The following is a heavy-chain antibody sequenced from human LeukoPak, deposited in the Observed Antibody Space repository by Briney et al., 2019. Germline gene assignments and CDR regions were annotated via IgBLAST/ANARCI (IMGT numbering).Heavy chain of an antibody. CDR1: GFTFDDYG. D-gene: IGHD3-16*01. J-gene: IGHJ4*02. CDR3: ARVYYDHVMGPTTHFDY. CDR2: INWNGGSA. V-gene: IGHV3-20*04. Sequence: GGSLRLSCAASGFTFDDYGMSWVRHAPGKGLEWGSGINWNGGSAGYADSVKGRFTISRDNAKNSLYLQMNSLRAEDTALYYCARVYYDHVMGPTTHFDYWGQGTLVTVSS.